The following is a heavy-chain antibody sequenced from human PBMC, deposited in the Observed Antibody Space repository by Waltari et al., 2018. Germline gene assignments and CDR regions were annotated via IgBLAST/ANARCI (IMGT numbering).Heavy chain of an antibody. Sequence: EVRLAESGGGLVTPGGSVRLSCTASGFDFSDYDLNWVRQAPGTGLEWVSSIGGTHSNIFYADSVKGRFTVSRDNAKNSLYLQMDNLRAEDSGLYFCTRDLYGSGGDWFDPWGQGTLVTVSS. D-gene: IGHD3-10*01. CDR3: TRDLYGSGGDWFDP. CDR1: GFDFSDYD. J-gene: IGHJ5*02. V-gene: IGHV3-21*03. CDR2: IGGTHSNI.